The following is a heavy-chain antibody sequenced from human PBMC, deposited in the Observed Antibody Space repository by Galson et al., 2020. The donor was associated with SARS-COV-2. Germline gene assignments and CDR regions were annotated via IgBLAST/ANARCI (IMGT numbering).Heavy chain of an antibody. CDR2: IKPDGSDK. D-gene: IGHD1-1*01. CDR1: GFTFSKYW. CDR3: ARDHESNDPDYYYQYMDV. Sequence: GGSLRLSCETSGFTFSKYWMSWVRQAPGKGLEWVGNIKPDGSDKYYVDSVRGRFTISRDNTKNSLYVEINSLRAEDTAVYFCARDHESNDPDYYYQYMDVWGKGTMVTVSS. J-gene: IGHJ6*03. V-gene: IGHV3-7*03.